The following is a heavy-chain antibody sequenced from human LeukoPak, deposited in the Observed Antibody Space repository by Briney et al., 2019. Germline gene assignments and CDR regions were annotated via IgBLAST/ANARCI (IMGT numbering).Heavy chain of an antibody. Sequence: GGSLRLSCAASGFTFSRYDMHWVRQAPGKGLEWVAVISNDGSKKDYADSVKGRYTISRDNSKNTLFVQMNSLRAEDTAMYFCVLGHYGGLFDNWGQGTLVTVSS. CDR2: ISNDGSKK. CDR1: GFTFSRYD. J-gene: IGHJ4*02. D-gene: IGHD4-23*01. CDR3: VLGHYGGLFDN. V-gene: IGHV3-30-3*01.